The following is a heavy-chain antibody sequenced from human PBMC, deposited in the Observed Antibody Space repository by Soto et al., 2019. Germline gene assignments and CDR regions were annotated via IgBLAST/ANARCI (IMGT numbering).Heavy chain of an antibody. J-gene: IGHJ5*02. V-gene: IGHV4-38-2*02. CDR2: IYHGGIT. CDR1: DYSISSGHY. Sequence: SETLSLTCAVSDYSISSGHYWGCIRQPPGKGLEWIGSIYHGGITDYNPSLKSRVTISVDTSKNQFSLKLTSVTAADTAVYYCAREVVAGTGVGWFDPWGQGTLVTVSS. CDR3: AREVVAGTGVGWFDP. D-gene: IGHD6-19*01.